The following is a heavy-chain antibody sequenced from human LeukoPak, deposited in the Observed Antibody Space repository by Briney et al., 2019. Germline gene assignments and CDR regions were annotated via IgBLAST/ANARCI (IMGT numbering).Heavy chain of an antibody. V-gene: IGHV4-59*01. CDR3: ARAPYSSSPYYYGMDV. D-gene: IGHD6-13*01. CDR2: IYYSGRT. CDR1: GGSFSSDH. Sequence: SETLSLTCSVSGGSFSSDHWSWIRQPPGKGLEGIGYIYYSGRTNYNPSLKSRVPKSVDTSKNQSSLTLNSLTAADTAVYYCARAPYSSSPYYYGMDVWGQGTKVTVSS. J-gene: IGHJ6*02.